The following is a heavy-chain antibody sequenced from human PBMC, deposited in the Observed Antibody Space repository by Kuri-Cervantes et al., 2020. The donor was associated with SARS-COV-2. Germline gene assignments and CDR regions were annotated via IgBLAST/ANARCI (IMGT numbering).Heavy chain of an antibody. CDR3: ARDRGVRGWYFDY. CDR1: GFTFSSYS. D-gene: IGHD3-10*01. V-gene: IGHV3-21*01. CDR2: ISSSSSYI. J-gene: IGHJ4*02. Sequence: LTCAASGFTFSSYSMNGVRQAPGTGLEWVSSISSSSSYIYYADSVKGRFTISRDNAKNSLYLQMNSLRAEDTAVYYCARDRGVRGWYFDYWGQGTLVTVSS.